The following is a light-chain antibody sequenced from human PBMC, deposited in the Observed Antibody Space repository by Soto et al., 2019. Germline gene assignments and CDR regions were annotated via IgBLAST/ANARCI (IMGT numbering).Light chain of an antibody. CDR3: QQYDNLPFT. J-gene: IGKJ3*01. CDR1: QDIDTF. Sequence: DIQMTQSASSLSASVGDRVTITCQASQDIDTFLNWYQQKPGEAPKLLIHDASYLDIGVPSRFTGSGSGTEFTFTISNLQPEDIATYYCQQYDNLPFTFGPGTKVDIK. V-gene: IGKV1-33*01. CDR2: DAS.